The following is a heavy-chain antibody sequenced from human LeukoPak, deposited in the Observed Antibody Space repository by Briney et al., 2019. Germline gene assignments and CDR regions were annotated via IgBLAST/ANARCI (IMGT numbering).Heavy chain of an antibody. CDR2: ISSSSSTI. Sequence: PGGSLRLSCAASGFTFSSYSMNWVRQAPGKGLEWVSYISSSSSTIYYADSVKGRFTIFRDNAKNSLYLQMNSLRAEDTAVYYCAREDVVVPAAMKRGWFDPWGQGTLVTVSS. D-gene: IGHD2-2*01. CDR1: GFTFSSYS. V-gene: IGHV3-48*04. J-gene: IGHJ5*02. CDR3: AREDVVVPAAMKRGWFDP.